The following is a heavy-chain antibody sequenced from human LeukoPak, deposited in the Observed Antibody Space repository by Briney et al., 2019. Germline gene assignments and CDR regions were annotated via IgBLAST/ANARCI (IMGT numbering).Heavy chain of an antibody. J-gene: IGHJ1*01. Sequence: PSETLSLTCTVSGGSISSYYWSWIRQPPGKGLEWIGYLFYSGNTNSNPSLKSRVTISADTSKNQFSLRLNFVTAADTAVYYCGRVRTGNTGSPEYFEDGGQGTLVTVSS. V-gene: IGHV4-59*01. CDR3: GRVRTGNTGSPEYFED. D-gene: IGHD5-12*01. CDR1: GGSISSYY. CDR2: LFYSGNT.